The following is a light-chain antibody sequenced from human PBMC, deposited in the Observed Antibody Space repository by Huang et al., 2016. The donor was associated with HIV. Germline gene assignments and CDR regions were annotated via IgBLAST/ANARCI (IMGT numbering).Light chain of an antibody. CDR1: QGISSW. J-gene: IGKJ1*01. V-gene: IGKV1-5*03. CDR3: QQYNSYRT. Sequence: DIQMTQSPSTLSASVGDRVTITCRASQGISSWLAWYQQKPGKAPKLLIYKASSLESGVPSRFSGSGSGTEFPLTISSLQPDDFATYYCQQYNSYRTFGQGTKVEIK. CDR2: KAS.